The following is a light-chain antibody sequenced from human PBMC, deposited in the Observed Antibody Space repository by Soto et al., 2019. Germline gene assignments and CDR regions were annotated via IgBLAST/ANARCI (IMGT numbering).Light chain of an antibody. Sequence: QSVLTQSASVSGSPGQSVTISCTGTSSDVGTYNLVSWHQQHPGKAPKLIIYDDYKRASGVSNRFSGSKSGNTASLTISGLQAEDEAHYYCCSYAGSSGWVFGGGTKLTVL. CDR2: DDY. J-gene: IGLJ3*02. CDR3: CSYAGSSGWV. CDR1: SSDVGTYNL. V-gene: IGLV2-23*01.